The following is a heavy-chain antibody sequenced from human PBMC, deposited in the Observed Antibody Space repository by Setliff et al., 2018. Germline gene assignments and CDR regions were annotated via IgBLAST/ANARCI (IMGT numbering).Heavy chain of an antibody. D-gene: IGHD3-3*01. CDR1: GGSFSGYY. CDR3: ARGIPAYDFWSGYYIGYYYYMDV. Sequence: SETLSLTCAVYGGSFSGYYWSWIRQPPGKGLEWIGGIYYSGSTYYNPSLKSRVTISVGTSKNQFSLKLSSVTAADTAVYYCARGIPAYDFWSGYYIGYYYYMDVWGKGTTVTVSS. V-gene: IGHV4-34*01. CDR2: IYYSGST. J-gene: IGHJ6*03.